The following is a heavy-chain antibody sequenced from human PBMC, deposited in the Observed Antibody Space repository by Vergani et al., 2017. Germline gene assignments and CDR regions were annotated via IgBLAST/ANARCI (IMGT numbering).Heavy chain of an antibody. CDR3: ARDGGEYDKDALDV. Sequence: QVQLQESRPGLVKPSQTLSLICTVSGGSFCTGGQSWTWLRQPVGKGLEWIGCIYTSGATNYHPYLRSRAIMSVDASKKQFSLKLTSVTAANTAVYYCARDGGEYDKDALDVWGQGTKVTVTS. V-gene: IGHV4-61*02. CDR2: IYTSGAT. D-gene: IGHD2-21*01. CDR1: GGSFCTGGQS. J-gene: IGHJ3*01.